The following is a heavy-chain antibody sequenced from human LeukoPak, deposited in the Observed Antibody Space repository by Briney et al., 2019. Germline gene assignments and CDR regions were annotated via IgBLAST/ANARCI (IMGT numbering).Heavy chain of an antibody. CDR3: ARAYCNGAECDAFDI. CDR2: IYYSGST. V-gene: IGHV4-59*01. Sequence: PSETLSLTCSISGGSISYYWSWIRQPPGKGLEWIGNIYYSGSTNYNPSLKSRVTISVDTSRDEFSLKLRSVTAADTAVYYCARAYCNGAECDAFDIWGQGTMVTVSS. J-gene: IGHJ3*02. CDR1: GGSISYY. D-gene: IGHD2-15*01.